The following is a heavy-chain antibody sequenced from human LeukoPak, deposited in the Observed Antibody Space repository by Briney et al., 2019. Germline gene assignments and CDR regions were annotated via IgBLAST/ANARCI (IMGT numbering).Heavy chain of an antibody. J-gene: IGHJ6*03. V-gene: IGHV4-39*07. D-gene: IGHD4-17*01. CDR1: GGSISSSSYY. CDR3: ARDYGDSTYMDV. Sequence: SETLSLTCTVSGGSISSSSYYWGWIRQPPGKGLEWIGSIYYSGSTYYNPSLKSRVTISVDTSKNQFSLKLTSVTAADTAVYYCARDYGDSTYMDVWGKGTTVTVSS. CDR2: IYYSGST.